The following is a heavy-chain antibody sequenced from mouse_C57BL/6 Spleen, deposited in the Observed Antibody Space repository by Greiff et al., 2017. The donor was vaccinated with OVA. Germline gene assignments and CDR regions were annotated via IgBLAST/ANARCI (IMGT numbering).Heavy chain of an antibody. J-gene: IGHJ2*01. CDR2: IYPGDGDT. CDR1: GYAFSSSW. Sequence: LQESGPELVKPGASVKISCKASGYAFSSSWMNWVKQRPGKGLEWIGRIYPGDGDTNYNGKFKGKATLTADKSSSTAYMQLSSLTSEDSAVYFCAHGSNFDYWGQGTTLTVSS. V-gene: IGHV1-82*01. CDR3: AHGSNFDY. D-gene: IGHD2-2*01.